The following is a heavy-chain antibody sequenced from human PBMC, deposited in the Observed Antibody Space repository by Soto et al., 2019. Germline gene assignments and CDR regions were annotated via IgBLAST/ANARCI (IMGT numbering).Heavy chain of an antibody. CDR1: GFTFSHQT. V-gene: IGHV3-64D*06. J-gene: IGHJ4*02. CDR2: IGLTGGGA. Sequence: EVQLVESGGGLVQPGGSLRLSCSASGFTFSHQTMYWVRQAPGKGLEYVSAIGLTGGGAYYADSVKGRFTISRDNSKSKLFLEMTSLRPDDTASYYCVNHLHTPEWCWGQGTLLTVSS. D-gene: IGHD2-15*01. CDR3: VNHLHTPEWC.